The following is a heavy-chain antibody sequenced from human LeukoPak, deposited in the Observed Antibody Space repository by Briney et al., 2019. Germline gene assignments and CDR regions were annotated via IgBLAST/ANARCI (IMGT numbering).Heavy chain of an antibody. CDR3: AGGTLVVVPAATYYYYYMDV. J-gene: IGHJ6*03. CDR2: IIPIFGTA. V-gene: IGHV1-69*13. Sequence: GASVKVSCKASGGTFSSYAISWVRQAPGQGLEWMGGIIPIFGTANYAQKFQGRVTITADESTSTAYMELSSLRSEDTAVYYCAGGTLVVVPAATYYYYYMDVWGKGTTVTVSS. D-gene: IGHD2-2*01. CDR1: GGTFSSYA.